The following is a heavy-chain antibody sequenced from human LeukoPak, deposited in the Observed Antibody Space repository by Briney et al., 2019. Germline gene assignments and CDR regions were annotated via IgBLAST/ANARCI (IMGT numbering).Heavy chain of an antibody. J-gene: IGHJ4*02. D-gene: IGHD1-14*01. CDR1: GFTFSRYW. CDR2: INSDGFST. Sequence: GGSLRLSCAPSGFTFSRYWMQWVRQAPGKGLVWVSRINSDGFSTTYADFVKGRFTISRDNAKNTLYLQMKSLRADDTAVYYLLRYEGVWGQGTLVTVSP. V-gene: IGHV3-74*01. CDR3: LRYEGV.